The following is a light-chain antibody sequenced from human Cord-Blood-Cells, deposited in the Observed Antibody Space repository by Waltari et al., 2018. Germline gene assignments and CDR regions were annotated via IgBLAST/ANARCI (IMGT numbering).Light chain of an antibody. CDR3: QQNNSTEYS. CDR1: QSISSY. CDR2: AAS. J-gene: IGKJ2*03. V-gene: IGKV1-39*01. Sequence: IQMTQSPSSLSASVGDRVTITCRASQSISSYLNGYQEKAGKAPKLLLYAASSLKSVVPSKFSCSGTGTDFTVTIRSLQAEDLATDCCQQNNSTEYSFVKGAKLEIK.